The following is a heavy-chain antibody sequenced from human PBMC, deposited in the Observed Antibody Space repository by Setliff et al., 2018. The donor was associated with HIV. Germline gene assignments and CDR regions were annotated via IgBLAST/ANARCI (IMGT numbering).Heavy chain of an antibody. CDR2: MYTNGNT. J-gene: IGHJ1*01. V-gene: IGHV4-61*02. CDR1: GGSIRSGSYY. Sequence: SETLSLTCTVSGGSIRSGSYYWSWIRKPAGKGLEWIGRMYTNGNTNYNPSLKSQVTIAVDTSKNQFSLKLTSVTAADTAVYYCARSSLGVGSNDLQVWGQGTLVTVSS. CDR3: ARSSLGVGSNDLQV. D-gene: IGHD1-1*01.